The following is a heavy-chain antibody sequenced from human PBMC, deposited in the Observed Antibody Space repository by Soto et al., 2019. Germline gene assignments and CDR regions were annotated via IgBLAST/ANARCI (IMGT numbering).Heavy chain of an antibody. CDR2: ISGSGGGT. D-gene: IGHD2-21*02. CDR1: VFTFSKYA. CDR3: ANSGGDYIAYFDY. J-gene: IGHJ4*02. V-gene: IGHV3-23*01. Sequence: PWGSLRLSCAASVFTFSKYARTWVRQAPGKGLEWVSAISGSGGGTYYADSVKGRFTISRDNSKNTLYLQMNSLRAEDTAVYYCANSGGDYIAYFDYWGQGTLVTVSS.